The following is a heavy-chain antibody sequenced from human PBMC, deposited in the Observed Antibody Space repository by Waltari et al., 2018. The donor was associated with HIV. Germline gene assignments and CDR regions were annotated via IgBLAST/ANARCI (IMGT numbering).Heavy chain of an antibody. CDR3: ARHLFCIGDGCYAYFDY. V-gene: IGHV4-39*01. Sequence: QLQLQESGPGLVKPSETLSLTCTVSGGSISSSPYYWAWIRQPPGKGLEWIGNIFYSGTTYYNPSLKSRVTISKDTSKNQFSLNLSSVTAADTAVYYCARHLFCIGDGCYAYFDYWGQGTLVTVSS. CDR2: IFYSGTT. J-gene: IGHJ4*02. D-gene: IGHD2-15*01. CDR1: GGSISSSPYY.